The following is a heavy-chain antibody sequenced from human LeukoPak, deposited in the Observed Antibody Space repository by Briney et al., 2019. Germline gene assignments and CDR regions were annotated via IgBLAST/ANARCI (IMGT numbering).Heavy chain of an antibody. CDR3: AREGRESAGFDY. CDR1: GFTFRNYW. CDR2: IKQGGSEK. V-gene: IGHV3-7*01. D-gene: IGHD6-13*01. Sequence: GGSLRLPCVASGFTFRNYWMSWVRQAPGKGLEWVANIKQGGSEKYYVDSVKGRFTISRDDAKNSLYLQTNSLRGEDTAVYHCAREGRESAGFDYWGQGTLVTVSS. J-gene: IGHJ4*02.